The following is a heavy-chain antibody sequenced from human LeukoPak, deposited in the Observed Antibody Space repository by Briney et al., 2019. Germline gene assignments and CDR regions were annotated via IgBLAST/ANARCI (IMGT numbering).Heavy chain of an antibody. Sequence: GGSLRLSCAASGFTFSSYGMSWVRQAPGKGLEWVSAISGSGGSTYYADSVKGRFTISRDNSKNTLYLQMNSLRAEDTAVYYCAKILNTPYYYYYMDVWGKGTTVTISS. CDR1: GFTFSSYG. CDR2: ISGSGGST. J-gene: IGHJ6*03. V-gene: IGHV3-23*01. CDR3: AKILNTPYYYYYMDV.